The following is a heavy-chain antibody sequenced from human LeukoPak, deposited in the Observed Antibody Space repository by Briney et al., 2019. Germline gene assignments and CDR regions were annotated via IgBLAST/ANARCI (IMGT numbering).Heavy chain of an antibody. J-gene: IGHJ5*02. CDR2: IYYSGST. CDR1: GGSISSYY. Sequence: SETLSLTCTVSGGSISSYYWSWIRQPPGKGLEWIGYIYYSGSTNYNPSLKSRVTISVDTSKNQFSLKLSSVTAADTAVYYCARVFQPQWSFSPPLGFDPWGQGTLVTVSP. CDR3: ARVFQPQWSFSPPLGFDP. V-gene: IGHV4-59*01. D-gene: IGHD3-22*01.